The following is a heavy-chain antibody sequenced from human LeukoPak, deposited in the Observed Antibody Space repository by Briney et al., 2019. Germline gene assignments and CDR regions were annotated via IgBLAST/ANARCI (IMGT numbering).Heavy chain of an antibody. D-gene: IGHD2/OR15-2a*01. Sequence: GRSLGLSCTASGFTFSNYGIHWVRRAPGKGLEWVAVIWSDGRSADSVKGRFTISRDNSKNTVHLQMTGLRVEDTAVYYCAKDYYPHLTIPNSFAGEYWGQGTLVTVSS. J-gene: IGHJ4*02. CDR3: AKDYYPHLTIPNSFAGEY. CDR1: GFTFSNYG. CDR2: IWSDGR. V-gene: IGHV3-33*03.